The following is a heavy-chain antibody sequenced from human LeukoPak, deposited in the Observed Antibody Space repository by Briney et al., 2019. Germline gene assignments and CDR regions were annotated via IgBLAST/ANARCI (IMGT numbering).Heavy chain of an antibody. Sequence: ASVKVSCKASGYTFTSYGINWVRQAPGQGLEWMGWISGYNGNTKYAQKLQGRVTMTEDTSTDTAYMELSSLRSEDTAVYYCATRNYRNWFDPWGQGTLVTVSS. CDR3: ATRNYRNWFDP. V-gene: IGHV1-18*01. CDR2: ISGYNGNT. D-gene: IGHD1-7*01. CDR1: GYTFTSYG. J-gene: IGHJ5*02.